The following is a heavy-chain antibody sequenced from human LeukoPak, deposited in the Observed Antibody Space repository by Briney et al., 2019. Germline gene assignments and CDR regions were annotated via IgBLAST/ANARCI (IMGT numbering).Heavy chain of an antibody. Sequence: ASVKVSCKASGYTFTSYGISWVRQAPGQGLEWMGWISAYNGNTNYAQKLQGRVTMTTDASTSTAYMELRSLRSDDTAVYYCARDLPLIVVVPAATKRNWFDPWGQGTLVTVSS. D-gene: IGHD2-2*01. CDR3: ARDLPLIVVVPAATKRNWFDP. CDR1: GYTFTSYG. V-gene: IGHV1-18*04. J-gene: IGHJ5*02. CDR2: ISAYNGNT.